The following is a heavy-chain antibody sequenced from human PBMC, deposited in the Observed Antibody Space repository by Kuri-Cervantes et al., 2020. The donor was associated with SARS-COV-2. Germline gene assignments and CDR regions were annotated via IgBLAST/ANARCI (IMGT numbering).Heavy chain of an antibody. CDR3: ARGSEAGYYYFDY. V-gene: IGHV3-48*02. J-gene: IGHJ4*02. D-gene: IGHD3-9*01. CDR2: ISSSSSTI. Sequence: GESLKISCAASGFTFSSYSMNWVRQAPGKGLEWVSYISSSSSTIYYADPVKGRFTISRDNAKNSLYLQMNSLRDEDTAVYYCARGSEAGYYYFDYWGQGTLVTVSS. CDR1: GFTFSSYS.